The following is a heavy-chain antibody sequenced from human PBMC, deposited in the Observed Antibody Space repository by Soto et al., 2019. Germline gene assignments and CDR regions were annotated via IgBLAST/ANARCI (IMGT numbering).Heavy chain of an antibody. V-gene: IGHV4-61*01. Sequence: KTSETLSLTCTVSGGSVSSGSYYWSWIRQPPGKGLEWIGYIYYSGSTNYNPSLKSRVTISVDTSKNQFSLKLSSVTAADTAVYYCASSGGSGSYYDYWGQGTLVTVSS. J-gene: IGHJ4*02. D-gene: IGHD3-10*01. CDR2: IYYSGST. CDR1: GGSVSSGSYY. CDR3: ASSGGSGSYYDY.